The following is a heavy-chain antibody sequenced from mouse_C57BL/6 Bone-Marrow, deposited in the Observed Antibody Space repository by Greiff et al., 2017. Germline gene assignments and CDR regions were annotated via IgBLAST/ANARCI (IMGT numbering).Heavy chain of an antibody. D-gene: IGHD2-3*01. CDR2: ISDGGSYT. V-gene: IGHV5-4*01. CDR3: AREPPDGYYLAWFAY. CDR1: GFTFSSYA. Sequence: DVKLVESGGGLVKPGGSLKLSCAASGFTFSSYAMSWVRQTPEKRLEWVANISDGGSYTYYPDNVQGRFTISRDNAKNNLYLQMSHLKSEDTAMXYCAREPPDGYYLAWFAYWGQGTLVTVSA. J-gene: IGHJ3*01.